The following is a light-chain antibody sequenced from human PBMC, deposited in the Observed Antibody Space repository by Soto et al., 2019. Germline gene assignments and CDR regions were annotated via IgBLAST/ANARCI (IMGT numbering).Light chain of an antibody. Sequence: EVVMTQSPATLSVSPGDRATLSCRASQSVGSNLAWYRQRPGQAPRLLIYGASTRATSVPARFSGSGSGTEFTLTISSMQSEAFAMFYCQDENHYPPLFTFGPGTKVDVK. CDR3: QDENHYPPLFT. CDR2: GAS. V-gene: IGKV3-15*01. CDR1: QSVGSN. J-gene: IGKJ3*01.